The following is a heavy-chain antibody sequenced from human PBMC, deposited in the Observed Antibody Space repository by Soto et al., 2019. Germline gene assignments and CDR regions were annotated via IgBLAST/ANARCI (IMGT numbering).Heavy chain of an antibody. CDR3: ARLAVVLADS. D-gene: IGHD2-8*02. J-gene: IGHJ4*02. Sequence: PSETLSLTCTVSGGSIGRSNFHWGWIRQPPGKGLEWIGSIDKTGTTNDNPSLKSRLTIALDTSKNQFSLKLTSVTAADTAFYYCARLAVVLADSWGQGILVNVS. CDR1: GGSIGRSNFH. CDR2: IDKTGTT. V-gene: IGHV4-39*01.